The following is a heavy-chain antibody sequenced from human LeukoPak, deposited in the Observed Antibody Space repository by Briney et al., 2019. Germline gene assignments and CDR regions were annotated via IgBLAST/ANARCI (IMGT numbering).Heavy chain of an antibody. J-gene: IGHJ4*02. V-gene: IGHV4-61*02. CDR2: ISTRGST. Sequence: SETLSLTCSVSGGSITTGGYSWTWIRQSAEKGLEWIGRISTRGSTTYNPSLESRVSISLDTSKNQFSLKLNSVTAADTAVYYCAKSFWTSGWYVGFDSWGQGTLVTVSS. CDR3: AKSFWTSGWYVGFDS. D-gene: IGHD6-19*01. CDR1: GGSITTGGYS.